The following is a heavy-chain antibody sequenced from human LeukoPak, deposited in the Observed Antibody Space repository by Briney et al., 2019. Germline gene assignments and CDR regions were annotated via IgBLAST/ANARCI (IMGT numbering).Heavy chain of an antibody. CDR2: IYYSGST. CDR3: ARHWVGSPHAFDI. Sequence: SETLSLTCTVSGGSISSYYWSWIRQPPGKGLEWIGYIYYSGSTNYNPSLKSRVTISVDTSKNQFSLKLSSVTAADTAAYYCARHWVGSPHAFDIWGQGTMVTVSS. V-gene: IGHV4-59*08. J-gene: IGHJ3*02. D-gene: IGHD3-16*01. CDR1: GGSISSYY.